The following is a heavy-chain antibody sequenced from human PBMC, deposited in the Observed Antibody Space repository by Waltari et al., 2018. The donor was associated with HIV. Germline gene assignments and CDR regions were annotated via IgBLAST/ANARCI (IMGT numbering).Heavy chain of an antibody. J-gene: IGHJ4*02. V-gene: IGHV3-21*01. D-gene: IGHD3-3*01. Sequence: EVQLVESGGGLVKPGGSLRLSCAASGFTFSSYPIHWVRQAPGKGLEWVSSISSSSTYIYYADSVKGRFTISRDNAKNSLYLQMNSLRAGDTAVYHCARFTIFGVVTLYYFDYWGQGALVTVSS. CDR1: GFTFSSYP. CDR2: ISSSSTYI. CDR3: ARFTIFGVVTLYYFDY.